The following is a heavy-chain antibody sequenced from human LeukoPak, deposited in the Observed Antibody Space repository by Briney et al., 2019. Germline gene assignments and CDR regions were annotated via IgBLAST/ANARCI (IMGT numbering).Heavy chain of an antibody. J-gene: IGHJ4*02. CDR3: ARVKGSGSYYFVGSSYYFDY. CDR1: GGSISSYY. D-gene: IGHD3-10*01. Sequence: PSETLSLTCTASGGSISSYYWSWIRQPAGKGLEWIGRIYTSGSTNYNPSLKSRVTMSVDTSKNQFSLKLSSVTAADTAVYYCARVKGSGSYYFVGSSYYFDYWGQGTLVTVSS. V-gene: IGHV4-4*07. CDR2: IYTSGST.